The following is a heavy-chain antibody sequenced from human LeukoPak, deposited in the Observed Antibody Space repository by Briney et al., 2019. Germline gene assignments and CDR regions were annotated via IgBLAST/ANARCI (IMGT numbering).Heavy chain of an antibody. CDR2: IDWDDDK. V-gene: IGHV2-70*11. CDR3: ARIHLSSYYFDY. J-gene: IGHJ4*02. D-gene: IGHD6-6*01. Sequence: SGPTLVNPTQTLTLTCTFSGFSLSTSGMCVSWIRQPPGKALEWLARIDWDDDKYYSTSLKTRLTISKDTSKNQVVLTMTNMDPVDTATYYCARIHLSSYYFDYWGQGTLVTVSS. CDR1: GFSLSTSGMC.